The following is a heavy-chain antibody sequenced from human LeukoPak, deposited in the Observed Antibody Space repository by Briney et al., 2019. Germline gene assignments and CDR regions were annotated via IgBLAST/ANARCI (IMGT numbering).Heavy chain of an antibody. D-gene: IGHD2-2*01. CDR1: GGSISSGSYY. Sequence: SETLSLTCTVPGGSISSGSYYWSWIRQPAGKGLEWIGRIYTSGSTNYNPSLKSRVTISVDTSKNQLSLKLSSVTAADTAVYYCARGGDDGIVVVPAAGSGFDPWGQGTLVTVSS. CDR2: IYTSGST. CDR3: ARGGDDGIVVVPAAGSGFDP. J-gene: IGHJ5*02. V-gene: IGHV4-61*02.